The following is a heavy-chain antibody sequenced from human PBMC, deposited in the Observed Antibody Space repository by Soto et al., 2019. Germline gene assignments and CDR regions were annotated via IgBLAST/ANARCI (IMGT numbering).Heavy chain of an antibody. V-gene: IGHV3-53*01. CDR2: IYSGGSR. J-gene: IGHJ6*02. Sequence: EVQLVESGGGLIQPGGSLRLSCAASGFPVSSNYMSWVRQAPGKGLEWVSVIYSGGSRYYADPVKGRFTISRDNAKNTLDLQMSRLRAEDTAVDYCVRGGVVVTAVDYYYYYGMDVWGQGTTVTVSS. D-gene: IGHD2-21*02. CDR3: VRGGVVVTAVDYYYYYGMDV. CDR1: GFPVSSNY.